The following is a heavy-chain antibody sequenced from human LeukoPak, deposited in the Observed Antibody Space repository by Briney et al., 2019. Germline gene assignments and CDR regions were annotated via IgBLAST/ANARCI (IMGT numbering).Heavy chain of an antibody. J-gene: IGHJ4*02. D-gene: IGHD3-22*01. CDR1: RYTFTACL. CDR3: VRESEYYFDHSASFDY. Sequence: RRSLRLSCAASRYTFTACLLQWVRQAPGKGLEWVAVTSSDGNPMFYADSVKGRFTISRDNSKNTLYLQMNSLRAEDTAVYYCVRESEYYFDHSASFDYWGEGTLVTVSS. CDR2: TSSDGNPM. V-gene: IGHV3-30*04.